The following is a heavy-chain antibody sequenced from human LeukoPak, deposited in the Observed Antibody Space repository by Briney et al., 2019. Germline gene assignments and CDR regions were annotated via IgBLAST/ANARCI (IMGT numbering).Heavy chain of an antibody. CDR1: GDTLTELS. Sequence: GASVKVSCKLSGDTLTELSMHWVRQSPGKGLEWMGGFVPEDGETIYAQKFQGRVTMTEDTSMELSSLRSDDTAVYFCATLPRGHLFDSWGQGTLVTVSS. D-gene: IGHD3-10*01. V-gene: IGHV1-24*01. CDR3: ATLPRGHLFDS. J-gene: IGHJ4*02. CDR2: FVPEDGET.